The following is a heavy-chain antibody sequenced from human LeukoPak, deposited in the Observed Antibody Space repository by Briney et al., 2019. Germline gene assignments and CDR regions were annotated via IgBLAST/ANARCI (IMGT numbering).Heavy chain of an antibody. V-gene: IGHV4-34*01. CDR2: ISHSGFT. CDR1: GGSLSGYY. Sequence: SETLSLTCAVYGGSLSGYYWSWIRQPPGKGLEWIGDISHSGFTNYNPSLKSRVTISVDTSTNQFSLKLNSVTAADTAVYYCARPNDYGDDYWGQGTLVTVSS. CDR3: ARPNDYGDDY. D-gene: IGHD4/OR15-4a*01. J-gene: IGHJ4*02.